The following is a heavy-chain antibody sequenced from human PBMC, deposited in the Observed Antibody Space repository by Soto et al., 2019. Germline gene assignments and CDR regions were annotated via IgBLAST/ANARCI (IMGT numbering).Heavy chain of an antibody. D-gene: IGHD3-22*01. Sequence: EVQLVESGGGLIQPGGSLRLSCAASGFTVSSNYMSWVRQAPGKGLEWVSVINSGGSTYYADSVKGRFTIFSDNLKNTLYLQMNNLRADDTAVYYCARDLFYDRDLGGFDPWGQGTLVTVSS. CDR3: ARDLFYDRDLGGFDP. J-gene: IGHJ5*02. CDR2: INSGGST. V-gene: IGHV3-53*01. CDR1: GFTVSSNY.